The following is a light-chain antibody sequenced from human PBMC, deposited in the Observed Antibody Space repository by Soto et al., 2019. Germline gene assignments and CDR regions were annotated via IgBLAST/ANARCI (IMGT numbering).Light chain of an antibody. V-gene: IGKV1-33*01. CDR3: QQYDNLP. CDR2: DAS. J-gene: IGKJ4*01. CDR1: QDITNY. Sequence: DIPMTQSPSSLSASVGDRVTITCQASQDITNYLNWYHQKPGKAPKLLIYDASNLKTGVPSRFSGSGSGTDFTFTISRLQPEDIATCYCQQYDNLPFGGGTKVEIK.